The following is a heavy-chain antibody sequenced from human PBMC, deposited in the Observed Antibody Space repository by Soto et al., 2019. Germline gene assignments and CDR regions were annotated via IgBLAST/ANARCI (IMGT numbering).Heavy chain of an antibody. V-gene: IGHV3-23*01. CDR2: ISGSGDYT. Sequence: EVQLLESGGDLVQPGGSLRLSCDASGFTFDIYALSWVRQTPGKGLEWVAAISGSGDYTYYTDSVKGRFTISRDNSKNTLSLQMNNMRVEDTAIYYCAKVDRYSSSCSYYAPEYYYCPMDLWGQGTAVTVSS. CDR1: GFTFDIYA. J-gene: IGHJ6*02. CDR3: AKVDRYSSSCSYYAPEYYYCPMDL. D-gene: IGHD6-13*01.